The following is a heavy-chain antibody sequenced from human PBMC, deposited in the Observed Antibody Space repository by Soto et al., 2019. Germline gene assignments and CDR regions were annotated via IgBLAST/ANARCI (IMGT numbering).Heavy chain of an antibody. Sequence: LRLSCAASGFTFSSYSMNWVRQAPGKGLEWVSSISSSSSYIYYADSVKGRFTISRDNAKNSLYLQMNSLRAEDTAVYYCARDQGGSYPDAFDIWGQGTMVTVSS. V-gene: IGHV3-21*01. CDR3: ARDQGGSYPDAFDI. CDR2: ISSSSSYI. CDR1: GFTFSSYS. D-gene: IGHD1-26*01. J-gene: IGHJ3*02.